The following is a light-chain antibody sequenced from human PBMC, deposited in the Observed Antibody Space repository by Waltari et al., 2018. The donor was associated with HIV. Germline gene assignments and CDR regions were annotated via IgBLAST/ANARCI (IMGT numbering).Light chain of an antibody. CDR1: SSDVGAYNY. Sequence: QSALTQPRSVSGSPGQSVTISCTGTSSDVGAYNYVSWYQHHPNKGPKLLIYDVNKRPPGFSDRFSGSKSGNTAALTISGLQAEDEADYYCCSYADTYFVLFGGRTKLTVL. CDR3: CSYADTYFVL. CDR2: DVN. V-gene: IGLV2-11*01. J-gene: IGLJ2*01.